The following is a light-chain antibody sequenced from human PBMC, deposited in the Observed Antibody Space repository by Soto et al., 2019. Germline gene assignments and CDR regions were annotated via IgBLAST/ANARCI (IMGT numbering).Light chain of an antibody. J-gene: IGKJ1*01. V-gene: IGKV3-20*01. Sequence: EIVLTQSPGTLSLSPGERATLSCRASQSVSSSYLAWYQQKPGQAPRLLFYGTSSRATGIPDRFSGSGSGTDYTLTISRLEPEDFAVYYCQQYASSPRTFGQGTKVEIK. CDR1: QSVSSSY. CDR2: GTS. CDR3: QQYASSPRT.